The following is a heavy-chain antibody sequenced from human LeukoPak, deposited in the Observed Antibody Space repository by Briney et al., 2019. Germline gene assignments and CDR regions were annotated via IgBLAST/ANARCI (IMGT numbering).Heavy chain of an antibody. Sequence: GASVKVSCKASGYTFTSYYMHWVRQAPRQGLEWMGIINPSGGSTSYAQKFQGRVTMTRDTSTSTVYMELSSLRSEDTAVYYCASISYYYDSSGYSGAFDIWGQGTMVTVSS. CDR1: GYTFTSYY. CDR3: ASISYYYDSSGYSGAFDI. D-gene: IGHD3-22*01. V-gene: IGHV1-46*01. J-gene: IGHJ3*02. CDR2: INPSGGST.